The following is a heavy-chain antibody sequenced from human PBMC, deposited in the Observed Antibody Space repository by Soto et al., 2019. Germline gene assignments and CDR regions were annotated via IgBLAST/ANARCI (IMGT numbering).Heavy chain of an antibody. D-gene: IGHD2-15*01. V-gene: IGHV1-18*01. Sequence: GASVKVSCKASNYTFTSYGISWVRQAPGQGLEWMGWIRAYNGNTNYAQKLQGRVTMTTDTSTSTVYMELRSLRSDDTAVYYCARDLNTYCSGGSCYLGLGYWGQGTLVTVSS. J-gene: IGHJ4*02. CDR3: ARDLNTYCSGGSCYLGLGY. CDR1: NYTFTSYG. CDR2: IRAYNGNT.